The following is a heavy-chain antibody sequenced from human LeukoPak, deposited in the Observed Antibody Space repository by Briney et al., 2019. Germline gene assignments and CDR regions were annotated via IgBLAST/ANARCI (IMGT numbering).Heavy chain of an antibody. Sequence: GGSLRLCCAASGFTFTTYQMNWVRQAAGKGLEWVSYISTGGSTIYYADSVKGRFTISRDNAKNSLYLQMNSLRAEDTAVYYCARSPYGAYEVFDSWGQGTLVTVSS. V-gene: IGHV3-48*03. CDR1: GFTFTTYQ. D-gene: IGHD5-12*01. J-gene: IGHJ4*02. CDR2: ISTGGSTI. CDR3: ARSPYGAYEVFDS.